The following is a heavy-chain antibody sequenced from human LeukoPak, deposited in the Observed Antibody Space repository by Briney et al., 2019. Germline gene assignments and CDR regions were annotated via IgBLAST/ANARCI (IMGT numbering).Heavy chain of an antibody. D-gene: IGHD3-22*01. CDR2: MNPNSGTT. V-gene: IGHV1-8*03. CDR3: ARHYYYDSSGYPMPGNGFDP. CDR1: GYTFTSYA. J-gene: IGHJ5*02. Sequence: ASVKVSCKASGYTFTSYAINWVRQATGQGLEWMGWMNPNSGTTGYAQKFQGRVTITRDKSISTAYMELSSLRSEDTAVYYCARHYYYDSSGYPMPGNGFDPWGQGTLVTVSS.